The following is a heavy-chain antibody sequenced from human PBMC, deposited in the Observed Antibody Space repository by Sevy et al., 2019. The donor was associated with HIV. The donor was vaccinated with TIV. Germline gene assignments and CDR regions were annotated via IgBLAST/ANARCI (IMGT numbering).Heavy chain of an antibody. Sequence: GGSLRLSCAASGFTFSSYAMSWVRQAPGKGLEWVSAISGSGGSTYYADSVKGRFTISRDNSKNTLHLQMNSLRAEDTAVDYCAKDGIYGGKIDYYYYMDVWGKGTTVTVSS. J-gene: IGHJ6*03. CDR3: AKDGIYGGKIDYYYYMDV. V-gene: IGHV3-23*01. CDR2: ISGSGGST. CDR1: GFTFSSYA. D-gene: IGHD1-26*01.